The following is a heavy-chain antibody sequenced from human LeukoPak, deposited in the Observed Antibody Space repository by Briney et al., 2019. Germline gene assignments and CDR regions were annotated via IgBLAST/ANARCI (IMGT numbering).Heavy chain of an antibody. Sequence: GGSLKLSCAASVFTVSSNYMSWVRQAPGKGLEWVSVIYSGGSTYYADSVKGRFTISRHNSKNTLYLQMNSLRAEDTAVYYCSGGVTRRAGFDYWGQGTLVTVSS. CDR1: VFTVSSNY. CDR2: IYSGGST. J-gene: IGHJ4*02. V-gene: IGHV3-53*04. D-gene: IGHD5-12*01. CDR3: SGGVTRRAGFDY.